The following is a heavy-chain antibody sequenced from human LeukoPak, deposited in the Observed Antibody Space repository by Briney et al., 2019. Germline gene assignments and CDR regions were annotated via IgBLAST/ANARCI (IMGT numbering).Heavy chain of an antibody. J-gene: IGHJ3*01. CDR3: ARTFYDTLDSDAFDF. Sequence: ASVKVSCKASGYTFTGYYMHWVRQAPGQGLEWMGWINPDSGGTNNAQKFQGRVTMTRDTSIRTAYMELSRLRSDDTAVYYCARTFYDTLDSDAFDFWGQGTMVIVSS. CDR2: INPDSGGT. V-gene: IGHV1-2*02. D-gene: IGHD2/OR15-2a*01. CDR1: GYTFTGYY.